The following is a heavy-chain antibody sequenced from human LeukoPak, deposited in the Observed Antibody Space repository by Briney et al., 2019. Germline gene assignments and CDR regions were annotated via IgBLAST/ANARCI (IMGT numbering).Heavy chain of an antibody. CDR1: GYTFTRCY. CDR3: ARQRCGGSCYLVDY. V-gene: IGHV1-2*06. J-gene: IGHJ4*02. CDR2: NNPNSGGT. Sequence: ASVKLSCKASGYTFTRCYMNWVRHAPRQVREAMAQNNPNSGGTNYAQKFQGRVTMTRDTSISTAYMELSRPRSDDTAVYYCARQRCGGSCYLVDYRGQGTLVTVSS. D-gene: IGHD2-15*01.